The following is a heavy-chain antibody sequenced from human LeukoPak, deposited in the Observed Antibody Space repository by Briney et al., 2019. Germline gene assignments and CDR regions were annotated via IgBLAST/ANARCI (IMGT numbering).Heavy chain of an antibody. CDR2: ISGSGGST. CDR3: AKDPSPYSSSWSTFDY. V-gene: IGHV3-23*01. D-gene: IGHD6-13*01. J-gene: IGHJ4*02. Sequence: PGGSLRLSCAASGFTFSSYAMSWVRQAPGKGLEWVSAISGSGGSTYYADSVKGRFTISRDNSKNTLYLQMNSLRAEDTAVYYCAKDPSPYSSSWSTFDYWGQGTLVTDSS. CDR1: GFTFSSYA.